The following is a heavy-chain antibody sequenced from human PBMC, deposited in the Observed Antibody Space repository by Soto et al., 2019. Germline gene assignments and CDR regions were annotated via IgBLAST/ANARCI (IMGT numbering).Heavy chain of an antibody. CDR3: ARDYTQQWLDY. V-gene: IGHV1-69*08. CDR2: IIPFLDIA. D-gene: IGHD6-19*01. Sequence: QVQLVQSGAEVKKPGSSVKVSCKASGVTFNNYTITWVRQAPGQGLEWMGRIIPFLDIANYAQKFQGRVTXTVXKSTSTAYMELSSLRSEDTAVYYCARDYTQQWLDYWGQGTLVTVSS. J-gene: IGHJ4*02. CDR1: GVTFNNYT.